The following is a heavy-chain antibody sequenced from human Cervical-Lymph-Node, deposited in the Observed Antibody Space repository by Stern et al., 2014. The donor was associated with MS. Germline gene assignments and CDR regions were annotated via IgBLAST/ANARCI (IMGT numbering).Heavy chain of an antibody. J-gene: IGHJ4*02. CDR1: GFTFSNYA. Sequence: VQLVESGGGVVQPGRSLRLSCTASGFTFSNYALHWVRQAPGKGLEWVALISNDGSNNFYADSVEGRFTISRDNSKNTLYLQMNSLRPEDTAVYYCARDYSWRGSGYFDYWGQGTLVTVSS. D-gene: IGHD3-22*01. CDR3: ARDYSWRGSGYFDY. CDR2: ISNDGSNN. V-gene: IGHV3-30-3*01.